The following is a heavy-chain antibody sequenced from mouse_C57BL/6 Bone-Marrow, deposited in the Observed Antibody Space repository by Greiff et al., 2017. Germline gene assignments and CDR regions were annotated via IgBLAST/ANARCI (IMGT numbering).Heavy chain of an antibody. Sequence: VKLQQPGAELVRPGTSVKLSCKASGYTFTSYWMHWVKQRPGQGLEWIGVIDPSDSYTNYNQKFKGKATLTVDTSSSTAYLQLSSLTSEDSAVYDCARCLLRYFDVWGTGTTVTVSS. J-gene: IGHJ1*03. CDR2: IDPSDSYT. CDR1: GYTFTSYW. CDR3: ARCLLRYFDV. V-gene: IGHV1-59*01. D-gene: IGHD1-1*01.